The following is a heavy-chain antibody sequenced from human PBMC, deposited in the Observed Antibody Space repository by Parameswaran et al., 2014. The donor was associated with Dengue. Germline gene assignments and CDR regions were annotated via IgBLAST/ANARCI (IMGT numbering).Heavy chain of an antibody. Sequence: WIRQPPGKGLEWIGSIYYRGTTYYNPSLKSRVTISVDTSKNQFSLKLSSVTAADTAVYYCAQVVPRAVLRINGLDVWGQGTTVTVSS. CDR2: IYYRGTT. V-gene: IGHV4-39*01. J-gene: IGHJ6*02. D-gene: IGHD2-2*01. CDR3: AQVVPRAVLRINGLDV.